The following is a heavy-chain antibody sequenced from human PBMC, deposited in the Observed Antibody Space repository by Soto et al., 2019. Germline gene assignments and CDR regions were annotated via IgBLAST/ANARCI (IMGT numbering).Heavy chain of an antibody. Sequence: ASVKVSCKASGYTFTSYGISWVRQAPGQGLEWMGWISAYNGNTNYAQKLQGRVTMTTDTSTSTAYMELRSLRSDDTAVYYCARDQALNTIFGVANHDGVDYWGQGPLVTVSS. V-gene: IGHV1-18*01. CDR3: ARDQALNTIFGVANHDGVDY. J-gene: IGHJ4*02. CDR2: ISAYNGNT. CDR1: GYTFTSYG. D-gene: IGHD3-3*01.